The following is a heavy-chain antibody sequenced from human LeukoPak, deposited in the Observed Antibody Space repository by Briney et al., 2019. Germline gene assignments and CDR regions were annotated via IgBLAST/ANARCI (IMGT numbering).Heavy chain of an antibody. CDR1: GFTFNIYW. Sequence: GGSLRLSCGVSGFTFNIYWTSWVRQAPGKGLAWVANINQDGSEKYYVDSVKGRFTISRDNAKNSLYLQMNSLRAEDTAVYYCARDKSYGDSEDYWGQGTLVTVSS. J-gene: IGHJ4*02. D-gene: IGHD4-17*01. CDR2: INQDGSEK. V-gene: IGHV3-7*05. CDR3: ARDKSYGDSEDY.